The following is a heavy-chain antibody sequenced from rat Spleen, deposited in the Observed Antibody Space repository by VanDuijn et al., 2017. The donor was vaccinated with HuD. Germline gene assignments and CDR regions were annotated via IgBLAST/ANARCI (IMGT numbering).Heavy chain of an antibody. CDR1: GFTFNNYW. V-gene: IGHV5-31*01. D-gene: IGHD4-3*01. J-gene: IGHJ3*01. Sequence: EVQLVESGGGLVQPGRSLKLSCVASGFTFNNYWMTWIRQSPGKGLEWVASITNIAGRTHYPDSVKGRFTISRDIAKSTLFLQMDSLRSEDTATYYCATRGYNSGFAYWGQGTLVTVSS. CDR2: ITNIAGRT. CDR3: ATRGYNSGFAY.